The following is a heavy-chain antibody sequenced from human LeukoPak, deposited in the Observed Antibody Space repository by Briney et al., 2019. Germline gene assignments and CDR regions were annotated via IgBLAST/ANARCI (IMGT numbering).Heavy chain of an antibody. CDR3: ARPRPGLSVDY. Sequence: KPSETLSLTCTVSGYSISSGYYWGWIRQPPGKGLEWIGSIYHSGSTYYNPSLKSRVTISVDTSKNQFSLKLSSVTAADTAVYYCARPRPGLSVDYWGQGTLVTVSS. D-gene: IGHD4/OR15-4a*01. V-gene: IGHV4-38-2*02. CDR1: GYSISSGYY. CDR2: IYHSGST. J-gene: IGHJ4*02.